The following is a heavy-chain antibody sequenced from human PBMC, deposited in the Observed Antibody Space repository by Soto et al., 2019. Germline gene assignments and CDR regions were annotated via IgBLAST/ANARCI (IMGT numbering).Heavy chain of an antibody. Sequence: SETLSLTCAVYGGSFSGYYWSWIRQPPGKGLEWIGEINHSGSTNYNPSLKSRVTISVDTSKNQFSLKLSSVTAADTAVYYCARSDVDDYVWGSPSDYWGQGTLVTVSS. CDR2: INHSGST. CDR3: ARSDVDDYVWGSPSDY. D-gene: IGHD3-16*01. CDR1: GGSFSGYY. V-gene: IGHV4-34*01. J-gene: IGHJ4*02.